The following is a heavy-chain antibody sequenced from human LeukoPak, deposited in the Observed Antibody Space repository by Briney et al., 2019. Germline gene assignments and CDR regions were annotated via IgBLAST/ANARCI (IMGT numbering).Heavy chain of an antibody. CDR3: ARDGGYSYGTDAFDI. Sequence: GGSLRLSCAASGFTFSNYSMNWVRQAPGKGLEWVSSISSSSIYIFYADSVKGRFTISRDNAKNSLYLQMNSLRAEDTAVYYCARDGGYSYGTDAFDIWGQGTMVTVSS. D-gene: IGHD5-18*01. CDR1: GFTFSNYS. J-gene: IGHJ3*02. V-gene: IGHV3-21*01. CDR2: ISSSSIYI.